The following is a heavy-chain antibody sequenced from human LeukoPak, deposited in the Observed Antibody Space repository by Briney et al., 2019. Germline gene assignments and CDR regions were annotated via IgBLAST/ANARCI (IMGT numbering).Heavy chain of an antibody. J-gene: IGHJ4*02. V-gene: IGHV3-7*01. CDR3: ARDPESSSFDL. CDR2: IDQGGSVR. Sequence: GGSPRLSCAASGFSFSTYWMSWVRQTPEKGLEFVANIDQGGSVRNYMDSLKGRCTISRDNAKKSLYLEINSLRADDTAVYYCARDPESSSFDLWGRGALVTVSS. CDR1: GFSFSTYW. D-gene: IGHD6-13*01.